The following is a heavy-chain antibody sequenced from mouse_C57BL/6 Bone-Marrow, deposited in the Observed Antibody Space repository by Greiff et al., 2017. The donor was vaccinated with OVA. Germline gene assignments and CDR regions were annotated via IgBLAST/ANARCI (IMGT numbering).Heavy chain of an antibody. D-gene: IGHD2-4*01. CDR1: GFTFSSYA. CDR3: TRSGDYPAWFAY. J-gene: IGHJ3*01. Sequence: DVHLVESGEGLVKPGGSLKLSCAASGFTFSSYAMSWVRQTPEKRLEWVAYISSGGDYIYYADTVKGRFTISRDNARNTLYLQMSSLKSEDTAMYYCTRSGDYPAWFAYWGQGTLVTVSA. V-gene: IGHV5-9-1*02. CDR2: ISSGGDYI.